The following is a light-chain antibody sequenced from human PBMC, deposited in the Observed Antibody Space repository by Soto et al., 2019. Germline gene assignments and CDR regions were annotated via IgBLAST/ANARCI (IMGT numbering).Light chain of an antibody. V-gene: IGKV2-28*01. J-gene: IGKJ1*01. Sequence: DIVMTQSPLSLPVTPGEPASISFRSSRILLHSNGYNYLDWYLQKPGQSPQLLIYLGSNRASGVPDRFSGSGSGTDFTLKISRVEAEDVGVYYCMQALQTPRFGQGTKVDIK. CDR2: LGS. CDR1: RILLHSNGYNY. CDR3: MQALQTPR.